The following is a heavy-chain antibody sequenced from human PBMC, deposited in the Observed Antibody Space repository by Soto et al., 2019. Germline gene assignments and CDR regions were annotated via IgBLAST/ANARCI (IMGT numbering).Heavy chain of an antibody. CDR2: INHSGST. CDR1: GGSFSGYY. V-gene: IGHV4-34*01. J-gene: IGHJ6*02. Sequence: SETLSLTCAVYGGSFSGYYWSWIRQPPGKGLEWIGEINHSGSTNYNPSLKSRVTISVDTSKNQFSLKLSSVTAADTAVYYCARAAGYCSSTSCSLVGDYYGMDVWGQGTTVTVSS. D-gene: IGHD2-2*01. CDR3: ARAAGYCSSTSCSLVGDYYGMDV.